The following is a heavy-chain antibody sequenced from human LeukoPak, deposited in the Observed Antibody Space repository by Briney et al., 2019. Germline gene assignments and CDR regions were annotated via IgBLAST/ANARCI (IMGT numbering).Heavy chain of an antibody. V-gene: IGHV3-30*03. CDR3: ARPPNYDILTLPDY. CDR1: GFTFSSYG. CDR2: ISYDGSNK. D-gene: IGHD3-9*01. J-gene: IGHJ4*02. Sequence: EAGGSLRLSCAASGFTFSSYGMHWVRQAPGKGLEWVAVISYDGSNKYYADSVKGRFTISRDNSKNTLYLQMNSLRAEDTAVYYCARPPNYDILTLPDYWGQGTLVTVSS.